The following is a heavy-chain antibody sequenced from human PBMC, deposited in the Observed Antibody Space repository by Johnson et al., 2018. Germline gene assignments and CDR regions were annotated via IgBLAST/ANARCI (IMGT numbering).Heavy chain of an antibody. J-gene: IGHJ6*03. CDR3: ARDPAYYYYMDV. V-gene: IGHV3-30*03. Sequence: VQLVESGGGVVQPGRSLRLSCAASGFTFSSYGMHWVRQAPGKGLEWVAVIPYDGSNKYYADSVKGRITISRDNSKNTLYLQMNSLRPEDTAVYYCARDPAYYYYMDVWGKGTTVTVSS. CDR1: GFTFSSYG. CDR2: IPYDGSNK.